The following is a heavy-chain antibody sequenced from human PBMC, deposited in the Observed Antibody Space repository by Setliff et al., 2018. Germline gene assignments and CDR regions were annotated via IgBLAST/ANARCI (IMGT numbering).Heavy chain of an antibody. D-gene: IGHD3-22*01. CDR1: GLTFSSSA. CDR2: ISSTITST. CDR3: ARDRMIVVVQGMDV. J-gene: IGHJ6*02. Sequence: PGGSLRLSCAASGLTFSSSAMAWVRQAPGKGLEWVSAISSTITSTYYADSVKGRFTISRDNSKNTLYLQMNSLRAEDTAVYYCARDRMIVVVQGMDVWGQGTTVTVSS. V-gene: IGHV3-23*01.